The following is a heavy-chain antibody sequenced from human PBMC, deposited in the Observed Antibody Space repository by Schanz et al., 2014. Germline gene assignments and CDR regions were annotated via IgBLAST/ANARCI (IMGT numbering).Heavy chain of an antibody. J-gene: IGHJ4*02. CDR3: ARIGGSVFDY. V-gene: IGHV3-23*04. Sequence: EVQLAESGGGLVQPGGSLRLSCAASGFSFSTYWMSWVRQAPGKGLLWVSSISGTGGDDTYYADSVKGRFTISRDNSKNTLYLQMNSLRAEDTAVYYCARIGGSVFDYWAQGTLVTVSS. CDR1: GFSFSTYW. D-gene: IGHD3-10*01. CDR2: ISGTGGDDT.